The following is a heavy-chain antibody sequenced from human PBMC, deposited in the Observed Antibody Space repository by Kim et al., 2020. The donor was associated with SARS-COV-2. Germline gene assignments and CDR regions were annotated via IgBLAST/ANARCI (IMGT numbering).Heavy chain of an antibody. CDR2: INAGNGNT. Sequence: ASVKVSCKASGYTFTSYAMHWVRQAPGQRLEWMGWINAGNGNTKYSQKFQGRVTITRDTSASTAYMELSSLRSEDTAVYYCARDLDGYNQYFQHWGQGTLVTVSS. V-gene: IGHV1-3*01. CDR1: GYTFTSYA. CDR3: ARDLDGYNQYFQH. D-gene: IGHD5-12*01. J-gene: IGHJ1*01.